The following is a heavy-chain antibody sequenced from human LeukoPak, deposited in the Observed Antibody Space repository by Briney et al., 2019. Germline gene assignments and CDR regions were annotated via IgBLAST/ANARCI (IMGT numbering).Heavy chain of an antibody. J-gene: IGHJ4*02. D-gene: IGHD1/OR15-1a*01. CDR1: GDSVSSTSAA. Sequence: SQTLSLTCAISGDSVSSTSAAWNWIRQSPSRGLEWLGRTYYKSKWYNDYAISVKSRIIINPDTSKNQFSLQLNSVTPEDTGLYYCAREGTSNTYLYRRDYYGIDYWGQGTLVTVSS. CDR2: TYYKSKWYN. CDR3: AREGTSNTYLYRRDYYGIDY. V-gene: IGHV6-1*01.